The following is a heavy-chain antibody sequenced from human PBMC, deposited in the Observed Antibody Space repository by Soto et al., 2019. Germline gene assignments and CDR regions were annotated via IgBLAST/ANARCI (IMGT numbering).Heavy chain of an antibody. CDR1: GYTFTRYG. CDR2: ISGYNGDT. J-gene: IGHJ6*01. D-gene: IGHD2-8*01. Sequence: QGHLVQSEAEVKKPGASVKVSCKASGYTFTRYGISWVRQAPGQGLEWMGWISGYNGDTNYAQKFQDRVSMTIDTSTGTAYIELRSLTSDDTAIYYCAKNGQPPYYYYGLDVW. CDR3: AKNGQPPYYYYGLDV. V-gene: IGHV1-18*01.